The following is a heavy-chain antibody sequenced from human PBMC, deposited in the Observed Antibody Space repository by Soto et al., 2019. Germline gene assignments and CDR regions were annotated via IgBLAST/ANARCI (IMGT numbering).Heavy chain of an antibody. D-gene: IGHD6-19*01. V-gene: IGHV3-33*01. CDR3: ARGIPVAANFDF. Sequence: PGGSLRLSCAASGFTFSSYGMHWVRQAPGKGLEWVALIWYDGTTKYYTDSVKGRFTISRDNSKDTVYLQMTSLRAEDTAVYYCARGIPVAANFDFWGLGSLVTLSS. CDR1: GFTFSSYG. CDR2: IWYDGTTK. J-gene: IGHJ4*02.